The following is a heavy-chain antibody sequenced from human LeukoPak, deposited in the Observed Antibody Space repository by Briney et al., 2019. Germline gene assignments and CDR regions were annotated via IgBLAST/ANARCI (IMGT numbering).Heavy chain of an antibody. D-gene: IGHD4-17*01. Sequence: GGSLRLSCAASGFTFSSYSMNWVRQAPGKGLEWVSYISSSSTIYYADSVKGRFTISRDNAKNPLYLQMNSLRDEDTAVYYCASFTPVTTAPHWGQGTLVTVSS. V-gene: IGHV3-48*02. CDR3: ASFTPVTTAPH. J-gene: IGHJ4*02. CDR2: ISSSSTI. CDR1: GFTFSSYS.